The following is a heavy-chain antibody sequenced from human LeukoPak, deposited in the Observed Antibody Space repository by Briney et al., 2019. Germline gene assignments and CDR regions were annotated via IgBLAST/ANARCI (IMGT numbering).Heavy chain of an antibody. Sequence: GGSLRLSCAASGFTFSSYSMNWVRQAPGKGLEWVSSISSSSSYIYYADSVKGRFTISRDNAKNSLYLQMNSLRAGDTAVYYCARVQMDSGAFDIWGQGTMVTVSS. CDR1: GFTFSSYS. V-gene: IGHV3-21*01. CDR3: ARVQMDSGAFDI. CDR2: ISSSSSYI. J-gene: IGHJ3*02. D-gene: IGHD1-1*01.